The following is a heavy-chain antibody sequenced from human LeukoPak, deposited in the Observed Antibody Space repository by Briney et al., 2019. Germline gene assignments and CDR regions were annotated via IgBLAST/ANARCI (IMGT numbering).Heavy chain of an antibody. CDR3: ARVSRGSYGFDY. J-gene: IGHJ4*02. CDR1: GGSVSSGSHY. D-gene: IGHD5-18*01. Sequence: SETLSLTCTVSGGSVSSGSHYWSWIRQPPGKGLEWIGYIYYSGSTNYNPSLKSRVTISVDTSKNQFSLKLSSVTAADTAVYYCARVSRGSYGFDYWGQGTLVTVSS. CDR2: IYYSGST. V-gene: IGHV4-61*01.